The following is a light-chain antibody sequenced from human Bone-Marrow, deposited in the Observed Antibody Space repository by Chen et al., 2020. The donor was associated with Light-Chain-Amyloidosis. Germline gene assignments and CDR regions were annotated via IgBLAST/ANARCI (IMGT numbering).Light chain of an antibody. CDR3: QVWDRSSDRPV. CDR2: DDN. V-gene: IGLV3-21*02. Sequence: SYVLTQPPSVSVAPGQTARITCGGNNIGGESVHWYQQKPGQAPVLVVYDDNARPSGIPERLSGSNSGNTATLTISRVEAGDEADYYCQVWDRSSDRPVFGGGTKLTVL. J-gene: IGLJ3*02. CDR1: NIGGES.